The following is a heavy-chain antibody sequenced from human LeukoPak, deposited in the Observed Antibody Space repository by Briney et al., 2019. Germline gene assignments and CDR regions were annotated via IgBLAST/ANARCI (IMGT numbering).Heavy chain of an antibody. V-gene: IGHV3-74*01. J-gene: IGHJ5*02. CDR1: GFTFSSYW. D-gene: IGHD3-22*01. CDR2: INSDGSST. Sequence: GGSLRLSCAASGFTFSSYWMHWVRQAPGKGLVWVSRINSDGSSTSYADSVKGRFTISRDNAKNTLYLQMNSLRAEDTAVYYCARVSSYYDSSGYFNRFDPWGQGTLVTVSS. CDR3: ARVSSYYDSSGYFNRFDP.